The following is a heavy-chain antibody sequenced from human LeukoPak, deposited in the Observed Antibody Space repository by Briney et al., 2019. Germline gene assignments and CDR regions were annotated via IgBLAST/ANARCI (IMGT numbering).Heavy chain of an antibody. CDR3: ARRRRDGYNSRWYFDL. CDR1: GGSFSGYY. Sequence: KPSETLSLTCAVYGGSFSGYYWRWIRQPPGKGLEWIGEINHSGSTNYNPSLKSRVTISVDTSKNQFSLKLSSVTAADTAVYYCARRRRDGYNSRWYFDLWGRGTLVTVSS. J-gene: IGHJ2*01. D-gene: IGHD5-24*01. CDR2: INHSGST. V-gene: IGHV4-34*01.